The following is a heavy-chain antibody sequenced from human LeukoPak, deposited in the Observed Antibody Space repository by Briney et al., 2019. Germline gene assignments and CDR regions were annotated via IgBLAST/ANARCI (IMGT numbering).Heavy chain of an antibody. CDR1: GGSFSGYY. Sequence: SETLSLICAVYGGSFSGYYWSWIRQPPGKGLEWIGEINHSGSTNYNPSLKSRVTISVDTSKNQFSLKLSSVSAADTAVYYCARGRSGYYTRRWYFDLWGRGTLVTVSS. CDR3: ARGRSGYYTRRWYFDL. V-gene: IGHV4-34*01. J-gene: IGHJ2*01. D-gene: IGHD3-3*01. CDR2: INHSGST.